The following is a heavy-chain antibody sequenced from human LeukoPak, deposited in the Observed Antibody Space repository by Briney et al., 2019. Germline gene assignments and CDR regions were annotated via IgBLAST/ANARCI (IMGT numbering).Heavy chain of an antibody. V-gene: IGHV4-34*01. Sequence: PSETLSLTCAVYGGSFSGYYWSWIRQPPGKGLEWIGEINHSGSTNYNPSLKSRVTISVDTSKNQFSLKLSSVTAADTAVYYCAREEDYYGSGSPLDYWGQGTLVTVSS. CDR3: AREEDYYGSGSPLDY. D-gene: IGHD3-10*01. CDR2: INHSGST. J-gene: IGHJ4*02. CDR1: GGSFSGYY.